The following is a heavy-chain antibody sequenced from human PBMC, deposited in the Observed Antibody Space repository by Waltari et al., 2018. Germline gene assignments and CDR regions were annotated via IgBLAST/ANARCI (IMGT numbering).Heavy chain of an antibody. J-gene: IGHJ4*02. D-gene: IGHD3-22*01. CDR2: ISGSGGST. V-gene: IGHV3-23*01. CDR3: AKAVYDSSGYYYGY. CDR1: GFTFSSYA. Sequence: AASGFTFSSYAMSWVRQAPGKGLEWVSAISGSGGSTYYADSVKGRFTISRDNSKNTLYLQMNSLRAEDTAVYYCAKAVYDSSGYYYGYWGQGTLVTVSS.